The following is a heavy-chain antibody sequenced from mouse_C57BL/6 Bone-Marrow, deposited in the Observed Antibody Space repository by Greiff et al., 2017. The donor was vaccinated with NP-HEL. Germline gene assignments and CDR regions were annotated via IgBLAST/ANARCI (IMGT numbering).Heavy chain of an antibody. J-gene: IGHJ1*03. Sequence: QVQLQQSGAELARPGASVKLSCKASGYTFTSYGISWVKQRTGQGLEWIGEIYPRSGNTYYNEKFQGKATLTADKSSSTAYMELRSLTSEDSAVYFCARLKDYGSFWYFDVWGTGTTVTVSS. D-gene: IGHD1-1*01. CDR3: ARLKDYGSFWYFDV. CDR1: GYTFTSYG. CDR2: IYPRSGNT. V-gene: IGHV1-81*01.